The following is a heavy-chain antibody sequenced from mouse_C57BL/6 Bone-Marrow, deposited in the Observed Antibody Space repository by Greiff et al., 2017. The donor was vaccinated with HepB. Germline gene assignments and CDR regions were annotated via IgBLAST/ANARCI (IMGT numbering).Heavy chain of an antibody. CDR2: IWSGGST. J-gene: IGHJ4*01. V-gene: IGHV2-2*01. CDR1: GFSLTSYG. D-gene: IGHD2-4*01. Sequence: QVQLKESGPGLVQPSQSLSITCTVSGFSLTSYGVHWVRQSPGKGLEWLGVIWSGGSTDYNAAFISRLSISKDNSKSQVFFKMNRLQADDTAIYYCARNGDYDGGYAMDYWGQGTSVTVSS. CDR3: ARNGDYDGGYAMDY.